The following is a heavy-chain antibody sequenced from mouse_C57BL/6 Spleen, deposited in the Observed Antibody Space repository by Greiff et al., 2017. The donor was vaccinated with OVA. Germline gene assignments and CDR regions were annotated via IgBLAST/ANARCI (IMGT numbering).Heavy chain of an antibody. CDR3: ARDHYGSSVYAMDY. CDR1: GFTFSSYS. V-gene: IGHV5-4*01. J-gene: IGHJ4*01. CDR2: ISDGGSYT. D-gene: IGHD1-1*01. Sequence: VQVVESGGGLVTPGGSLKLSFPASGFTFSSYSLSWVRHTPDQILEWVATISDGGSYTYYPDNVKGRSTSSRDNAKNNLYLKMSHLKSEDTAMYYCARDHYGSSVYAMDYWGQGTSVTVSS.